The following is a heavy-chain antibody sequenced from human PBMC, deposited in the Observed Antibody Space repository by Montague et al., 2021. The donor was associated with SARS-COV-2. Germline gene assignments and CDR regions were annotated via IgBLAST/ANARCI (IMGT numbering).Heavy chain of an antibody. CDR3: AVELNYSFDY. V-gene: IGHV4-39*01. CDR1: GDSISNSRWF. D-gene: IGHD1-7*01. Sequence: SDTLSLTCNVSGDSISNSRWFWVWHSQPPGQARIWIGYDYHNTKTYYYPSLQRPALLSTATSKIPFSLRPSSVIATDTSVYYCAVELNYSFDYWGQGFLVSVSS. J-gene: IGHJ4*02. CDR2: DYHNTKT.